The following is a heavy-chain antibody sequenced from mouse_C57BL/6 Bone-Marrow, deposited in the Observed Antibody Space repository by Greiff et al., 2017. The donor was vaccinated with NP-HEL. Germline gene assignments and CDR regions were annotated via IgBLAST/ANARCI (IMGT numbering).Heavy chain of an antibody. CDR1: GYTFTSYW. CDR3: ARDYGPYYAMDY. V-gene: IGHV1-53*01. D-gene: IGHD1-1*01. Sequence: QVQLKQPGTELVKPGASVKLSCKASGYTFTSYWMHWVKQRPGQGLEWIGNINPSNGGNNYNEKFKSKATLTVDKSSSTAYMQLSSLTSEDSAVYYCARDYGPYYAMDYWGQGTSVTVSS. J-gene: IGHJ4*01. CDR2: INPSNGGN.